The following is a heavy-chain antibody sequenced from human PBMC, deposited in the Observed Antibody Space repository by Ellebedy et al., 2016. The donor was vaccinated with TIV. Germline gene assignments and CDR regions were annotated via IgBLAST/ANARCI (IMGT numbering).Heavy chain of an antibody. Sequence: GESLKISCAASGFTFDTDAMTWVRQAPGKGLERVSGISGSGDTTYYADSVKGRFTISRDSSKYTLYLQMNSLRAEDTAVYYCAKVRSNWNYFDYWGQGTLVTVSS. D-gene: IGHD1-20*01. CDR1: GFTFDTDA. CDR2: ISGSGDTT. J-gene: IGHJ4*02. CDR3: AKVRSNWNYFDY. V-gene: IGHV3-23*01.